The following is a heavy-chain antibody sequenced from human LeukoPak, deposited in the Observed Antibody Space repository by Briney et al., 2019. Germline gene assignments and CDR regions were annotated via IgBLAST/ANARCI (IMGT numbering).Heavy chain of an antibody. V-gene: IGHV3-23*03. Sequence: PGGSLRLSCAASGFTFSSCAMSWVRQAPGKGLEWVSVIYSGGSTYYADSVKGRFTISRDNSENTLYLQMNSLRVEDTAVYYCAKEWELLQDYWGQGTLVTVSS. J-gene: IGHJ4*02. CDR3: AKEWELLQDY. CDR1: GFTFSSCA. CDR2: IYSGGST. D-gene: IGHD1-26*01.